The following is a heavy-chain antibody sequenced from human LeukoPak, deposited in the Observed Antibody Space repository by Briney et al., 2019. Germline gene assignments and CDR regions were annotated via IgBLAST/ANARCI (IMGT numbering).Heavy chain of an antibody. CDR3: ARLLIYCSSTSCHFDY. D-gene: IGHD2-2*01. CDR1: GGSLRSSNYY. V-gene: IGHV4-39*01. Sequence: KPSETLSLTCTVSGGSLRSSNYYWGWIRQPPGKGLEWIGSIYYSGSTYYNPSLKSRVTISVDTSKNEFSLKLSSVTAADTAMYYCARLLIYCSSTSCHFDYWGQGTLVTVSS. J-gene: IGHJ4*02. CDR2: IYYSGST.